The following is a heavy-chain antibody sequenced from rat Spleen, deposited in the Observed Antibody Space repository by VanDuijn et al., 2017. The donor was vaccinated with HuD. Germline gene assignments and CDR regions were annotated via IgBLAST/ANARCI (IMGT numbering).Heavy chain of an antibody. CDR3: TREDY. V-gene: IGHV5-31*01. Sequence: EVQLVESGGGLVQPGRSLKLSCVASGFKFKNYWMTWIRQAPGKGLEWVASITNTGGRIYYPDSVKGRFTISRDNAKSTLYLQMNSLRSEDTATYYCTREDYWGQGVMVTVSS. J-gene: IGHJ2*01. CDR2: ITNTGGRI. CDR1: GFKFKNYW.